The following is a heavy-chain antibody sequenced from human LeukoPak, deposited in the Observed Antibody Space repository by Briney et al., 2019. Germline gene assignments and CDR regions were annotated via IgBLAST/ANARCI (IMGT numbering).Heavy chain of an antibody. CDR2: ISAYNGNT. Sequence: AASVKVSCKASGYTFTSYGISWVRQAPGQGLEWMGWISAYNGNTNYAQKLQGRVTMTTDTSTSTAYMELRSLRSDDTAVYYCARVNTTHHGYYYMDVWGKGTTVTVSS. CDR1: GYTFTSYG. CDR3: ARVNTTHHGYYYMDV. D-gene: IGHD1-1*01. J-gene: IGHJ6*03. V-gene: IGHV1-18*01.